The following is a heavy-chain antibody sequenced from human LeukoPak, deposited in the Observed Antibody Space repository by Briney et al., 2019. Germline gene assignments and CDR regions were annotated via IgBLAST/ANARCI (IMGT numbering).Heavy chain of an antibody. J-gene: IGHJ3*02. CDR1: GFNFSSYE. CDR3: ASGIQWLLQPWGAFDI. V-gene: IGHV3-48*03. D-gene: IGHD6-19*01. CDR2: ISSSGSTV. Sequence: GGSLSLSCAASGFNFSSYEMNWVRQAPAKGLEGVSYISSSGSTVYYADSVKGRFTISRDNDKNSLYLQMNSLRAEDTAVYYCASGIQWLLQPWGAFDIWGQGTMVTVSS.